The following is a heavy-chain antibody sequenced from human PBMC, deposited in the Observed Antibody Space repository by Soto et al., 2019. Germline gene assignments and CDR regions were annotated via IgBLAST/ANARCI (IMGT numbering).Heavy chain of an antibody. J-gene: IGHJ4*02. Sequence: QVQLVESGGGVVQPGRSLRLSCAASGFTFSHYGIHWVRQAPGKGLEWLAVISYDGSNKHYADSVKGRFTVSRDNSKNTLYLQMNSLRAEDTAVYFCARYSGKYQGPIDYWGQGTLVTPSS. CDR3: ARYSGKYQGPIDY. V-gene: IGHV3-30*03. CDR1: GFTFSHYG. D-gene: IGHD1-26*01. CDR2: ISYDGSNK.